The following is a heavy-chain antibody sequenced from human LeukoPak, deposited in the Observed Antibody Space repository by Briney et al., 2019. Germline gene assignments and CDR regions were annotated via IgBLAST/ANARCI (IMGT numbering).Heavy chain of an antibody. CDR2: ISSSSSTI. V-gene: IGHV3-48*04. J-gene: IGHJ3*02. CDR3: ARDRYSLSSWYALAFDI. Sequence: QPGGSLRLSCAASGFTFSSYSMNWVRQAPGKGLEWVSYISSSSSTIYYADSVKGRFTISRDNAKNSLYLQMNSLRAEDTAVYYCARDRYSLSSWYALAFDIWGQGTMVTVSS. CDR1: GFTFSSYS. D-gene: IGHD6-13*01.